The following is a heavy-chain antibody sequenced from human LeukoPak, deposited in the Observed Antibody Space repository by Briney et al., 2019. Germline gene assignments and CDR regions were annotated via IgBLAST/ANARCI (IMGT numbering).Heavy chain of an antibody. CDR3: ARVGYGSGSPFDY. V-gene: IGHV1-2*02. CDR2: INPNGGNT. J-gene: IGHJ4*02. D-gene: IGHD3-10*01. Sequence: ASVKVSCKASGYTFTNYYLHWVRQAPGQGLEWMGWINPNGGNTNYAQKFQGRVTMTRDTSISTAYMELSSLRSDDTAVYYCARVGYGSGSPFDYWGQGTLVTVSS. CDR1: GYTFTNYY.